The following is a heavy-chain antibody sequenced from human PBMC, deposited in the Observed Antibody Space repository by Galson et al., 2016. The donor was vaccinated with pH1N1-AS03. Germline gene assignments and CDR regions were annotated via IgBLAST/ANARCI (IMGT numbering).Heavy chain of an antibody. CDR2: IDWNSGTI. V-gene: IGHV3-9*01. CDR3: ARSPGYCSAGGCSDPGDFDY. D-gene: IGHD2-15*01. J-gene: IGHJ4*02. CDR1: GFTFDDSA. Sequence: SLRLSCAGSGFTFDDSAMHWVRQAPGKGLEWVSGIDWNSGTIDYTDSVKGRFTISRDNAKNSLYLQMNMLRAEDTALYYCARSPGYCSAGGCSDPGDFDYWGPGTLVTVSS.